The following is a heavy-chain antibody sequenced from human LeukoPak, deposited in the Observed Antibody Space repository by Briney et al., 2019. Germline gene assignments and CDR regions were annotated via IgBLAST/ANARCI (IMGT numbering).Heavy chain of an antibody. V-gene: IGHV4-34*01. CDR1: GGSFSGYY. Sequence: SETLSLTCAVYGGSFSGYYWGWLRQPPGKGLEWIGSIYYTRSTYYNPSLKSRVTISVDTSKNQFSLKLTSVTAVDTAVYYCARGVTMIVVVIHDWYFDLWGRGTLVTVSS. D-gene: IGHD3-22*01. CDR2: IYYTRST. CDR3: ARGVTMIVVVIHDWYFDL. J-gene: IGHJ2*01.